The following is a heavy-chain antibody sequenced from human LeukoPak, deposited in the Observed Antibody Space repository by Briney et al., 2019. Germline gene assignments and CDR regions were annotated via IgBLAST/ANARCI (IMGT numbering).Heavy chain of an antibody. D-gene: IGHD3-22*01. V-gene: IGHV4-38-2*01. CDR3: ARTSSGIDY. CDR1: GYSISSGYY. Sequence: SETVSLTCAVSGYSISSGYYWGWIRQPPGKGLEWIGSFYHSGSTYYNPSLKSRVTISVDTSKNQFSLKLSSVTAADTAVYYCARTSSGIDYWGQGTLVTVSS. J-gene: IGHJ4*02. CDR2: FYHSGST.